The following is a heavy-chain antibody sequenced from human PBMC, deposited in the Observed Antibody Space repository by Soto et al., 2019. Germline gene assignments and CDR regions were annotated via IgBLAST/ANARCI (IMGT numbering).Heavy chain of an antibody. CDR3: ARSRWLVHYYYYYGMDV. J-gene: IGHJ6*02. V-gene: IGHV4-34*01. Sequence: PSETLSLTCAVYGGSFSGYYWSWIRQPPGKGLEWIGEINHSGSTNYNPSPKSRVTISVDTSKNQFSLKLSSVTAADTAVYYCARSRWLVHYYYYYGMDVWGQGTRVTVSS. CDR2: INHSGST. CDR1: GGSFSGYY. D-gene: IGHD6-19*01.